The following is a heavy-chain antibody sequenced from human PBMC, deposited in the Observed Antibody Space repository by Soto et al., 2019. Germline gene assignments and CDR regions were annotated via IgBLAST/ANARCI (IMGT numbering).Heavy chain of an antibody. CDR1: GGSISSYY. V-gene: IGHV4-59*08. CDR3: ARHEGWAAPIARANYYYYYMDV. J-gene: IGHJ6*03. D-gene: IGHD1-26*01. CDR2: IYYSGST. Sequence: SETLSLTCTVSGGSISSYYWSWIRQPPGKGLEWIGYIYYSGSTNYNPSLKSRVTISVDTSKNQFSLKLSSVTPADTAVYYCARHEGWAAPIARANYYYYYMDVWGKGTTVTVSS.